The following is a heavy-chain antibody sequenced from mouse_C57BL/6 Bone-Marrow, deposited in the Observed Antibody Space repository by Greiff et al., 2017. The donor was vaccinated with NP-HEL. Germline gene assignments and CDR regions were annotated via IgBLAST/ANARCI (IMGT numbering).Heavy chain of an antibody. D-gene: IGHD1-1*01. J-gene: IGHJ4*01. CDR2: ISNGGGST. V-gene: IGHV5-12*01. CDR1: GFTFSDYY. CDR3: ARHNYGSSSYAMDY. Sequence: EVKLVESGGGLVQPGGSLKLSCAASGFTFSDYYMYWVRQTPEKRLEWVAYISNGGGSTYYPDTVKGRFTISRDNAKNTLYLQMSRLKSEDTAMYYCARHNYGSSSYAMDYWGQGTSVTVSS.